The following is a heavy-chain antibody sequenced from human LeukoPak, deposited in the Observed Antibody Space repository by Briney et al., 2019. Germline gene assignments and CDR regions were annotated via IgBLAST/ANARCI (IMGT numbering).Heavy chain of an antibody. CDR3: ARERGYSYTDAFDI. J-gene: IGHJ3*02. V-gene: IGHV3-11*01. CDR2: ISSSGSTI. Sequence: PGGSLRLSCAASGFTFSDYYMSWIRQAPGKGLEWVSYISSSGSTIYYADSVKGRFTISRDNAKNSLYLQMNSLRTEDTAVYHCARERGYSYTDAFDIWGQGTMVTVSS. CDR1: GFTFSDYY. D-gene: IGHD5-18*01.